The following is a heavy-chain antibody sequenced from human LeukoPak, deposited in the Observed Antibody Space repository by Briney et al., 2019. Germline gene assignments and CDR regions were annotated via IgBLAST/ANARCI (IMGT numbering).Heavy chain of an antibody. CDR2: INHSGST. CDR3: ARGVPAAHYYYYYYYMDV. Sequence: SETLSLTCTVYGGSFSGYYWSWIRQPPGRGLEWIGEINHSGSTNYNPSLKSRVTISVDTSKNQFSLKLSSVTAADTAVYYCARGVPAAHYYYYYYYMDVWGKGTTVTVSS. V-gene: IGHV4-34*01. D-gene: IGHD2-2*01. CDR1: GGSFSGYY. J-gene: IGHJ6*03.